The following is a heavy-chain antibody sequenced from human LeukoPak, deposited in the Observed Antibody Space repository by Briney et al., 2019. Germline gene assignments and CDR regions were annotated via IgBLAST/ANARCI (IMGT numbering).Heavy chain of an antibody. D-gene: IGHD6-6*01. Sequence: PGGSLRLSCAASGFTFTNNWMSWVRQAPGKGLEGVANINQDGSEQYYVDSVEGRFTISRDNTKNSLSLKMNSLRGEDTAVYYCVRALGSSSADYWGQGTLVTVSS. V-gene: IGHV3-7*01. CDR1: GFTFTNNW. CDR3: VRALGSSSADY. J-gene: IGHJ4*02. CDR2: INQDGSEQ.